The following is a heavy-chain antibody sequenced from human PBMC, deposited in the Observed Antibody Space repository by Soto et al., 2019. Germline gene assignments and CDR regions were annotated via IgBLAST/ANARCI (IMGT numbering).Heavy chain of an antibody. Sequence: QVQLQESGPGLVKPSETLSLTCTVSGGSISSYYWSWIRQPPGKGLEWIGYIYYSGSTNYNPSLKSRVTISVDTSKNQFSLKLSSVTAADTAVYYCARLNKAGGSSWYETYNWFDPWGQGTLVTVSS. CDR1: GGSISSYY. CDR2: IYYSGST. J-gene: IGHJ5*02. CDR3: ARLNKAGGSSWYETYNWFDP. D-gene: IGHD6-13*01. V-gene: IGHV4-59*08.